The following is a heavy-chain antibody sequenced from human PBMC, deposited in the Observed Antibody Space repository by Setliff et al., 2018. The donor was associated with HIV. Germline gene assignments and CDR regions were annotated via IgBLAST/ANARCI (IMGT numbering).Heavy chain of an antibody. CDR2: IYYSGST. D-gene: IGHD1-26*01. J-gene: IGHJ4*02. CDR1: GGSISSGGYY. Sequence: PSETLSLTCTVSGGSISSGGYYWSWIRQHPGKGLEWIGYIYYSGSTYYNPSLKSRVTISVDTSKNQFSLKLSSVTAADTAVYFCARERSGSYYPDLDCWGQGTLVTVSS. CDR3: ARERSGSYYPDLDC. V-gene: IGHV4-31*03.